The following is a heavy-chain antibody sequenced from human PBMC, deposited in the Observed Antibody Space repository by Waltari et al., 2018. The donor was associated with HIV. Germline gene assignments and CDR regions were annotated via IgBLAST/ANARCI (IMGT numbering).Heavy chain of an antibody. CDR2: IYSGGST. Sequence: EVQLVENGGGLIQPGGSLRLSCAAFGFTVSSNHKSWARKAPGKGLEWVSVIYSGGSTYYADSVKGRCTISRDNSKNTLYLQMNSLRAEDTAVYYCARGSSSGYLYYFDYWGQGTLVTVSS. V-gene: IGHV3-53*02. J-gene: IGHJ4*02. CDR1: GFTVSSNH. CDR3: ARGSSSGYLYYFDY. D-gene: IGHD3-22*01.